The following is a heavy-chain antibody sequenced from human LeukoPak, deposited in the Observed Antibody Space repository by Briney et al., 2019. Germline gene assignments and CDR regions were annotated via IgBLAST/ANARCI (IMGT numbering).Heavy chain of an antibody. J-gene: IGHJ4*02. Sequence: SETLSLTCTVSGGSISSYYWSWIRQPPGKGLEWIGYIYYSGSTNYNPSLKSRVTISVDTSKNQFSLKLSSVTAADTAVYYCARGPDGYSRGVDYWGQGTLVTVSS. CDR2: IYYSGST. CDR3: ARGPDGYSRGVDY. V-gene: IGHV4-59*01. D-gene: IGHD5-24*01. CDR1: GGSISSYY.